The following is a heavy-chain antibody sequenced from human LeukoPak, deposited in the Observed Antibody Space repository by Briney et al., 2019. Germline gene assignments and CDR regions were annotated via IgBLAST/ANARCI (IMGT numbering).Heavy chain of an antibody. V-gene: IGHV1-2*02. CDR3: ARVRCCGGDWGD. CDR2: IDPNSGGT. D-gene: IGHD2-21*01. Sequence: ASVKVSCKASGYTFTGYYMHWVRQAPGQGLEWMGWIDPNSGGTNYAQKFQGRVTMTRDTSISTAYMELSRLRSDDTAVYYCARVRCCGGDWGDWGQGTLVTVSS. J-gene: IGHJ4*02. CDR1: GYTFTGYY.